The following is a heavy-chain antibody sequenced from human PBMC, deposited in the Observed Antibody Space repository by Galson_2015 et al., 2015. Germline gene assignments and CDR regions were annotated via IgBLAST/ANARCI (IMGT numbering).Heavy chain of an antibody. CDR3: AKDGGRLSITYHGSGYYSDFDS. Sequence: SLRLSCAASGFTFNSYAMSWVRQAPGKGLEWVAAITSGGGSTYYAESVKGRFTISRDNSKNMLYLQMNSLRGEDTAVYYCAKDGGRLSITYHGSGYYSDFDSWGQGTLVTVSS. CDR1: GFTFNSYA. D-gene: IGHD3-10*01. V-gene: IGHV3-23*01. J-gene: IGHJ4*02. CDR2: ITSGGGST.